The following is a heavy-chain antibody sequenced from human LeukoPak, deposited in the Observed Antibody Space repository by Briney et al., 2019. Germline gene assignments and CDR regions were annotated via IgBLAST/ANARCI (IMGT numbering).Heavy chain of an antibody. Sequence: TGGSLRLSCAASGFTLSSYSMSWVRQAPGKGLEWVSSISSSSSYVYYADSPKGRFTISRDNAKNSLYLQMNSLRAEDTAVYYCARGHCSGSSCSAFDYWGQGTLVTVSS. D-gene: IGHD2-15*01. CDR3: ARGHCSGSSCSAFDY. J-gene: IGHJ4*02. CDR2: ISSSSSYV. CDR1: GFTLSSYS. V-gene: IGHV3-21*01.